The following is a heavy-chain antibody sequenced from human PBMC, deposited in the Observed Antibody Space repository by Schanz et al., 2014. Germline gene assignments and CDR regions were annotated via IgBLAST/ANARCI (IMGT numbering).Heavy chain of an antibody. D-gene: IGHD3-10*01. CDR3: ARIGGSVFDY. CDR1: GFSLDIFA. Sequence: EVHLLESGGGLVEPGGSLRLSCATSGFSLDIFAVSWVRQAPGKGLEWVSAISGGGGTTYYTDSVKGRFTISRDNSKSTLYLQMNSLRAEDTAVYYCARIGGSVFDYWAQGTLVTVSS. V-gene: IGHV3-23*01. J-gene: IGHJ4*02. CDR2: ISGGGGTT.